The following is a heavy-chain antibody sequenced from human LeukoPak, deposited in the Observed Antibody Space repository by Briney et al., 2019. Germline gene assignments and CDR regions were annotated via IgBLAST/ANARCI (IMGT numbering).Heavy chain of an antibody. V-gene: IGHV4-34*01. Sequence: PSETLSLTCAVYGGSFIDYYWSWLRQPPGKGLEWIGEIDHSGSTTYNPSLKSRVTISVDTSKNQFSLKLSSVTAADTAVYYCARGLYRTTTPYSSSNVGTFDIWGQGTMVTVSS. CDR3: ARGLYRTTTPYSSSNVGTFDI. D-gene: IGHD6-6*01. CDR1: GGSFIDYY. CDR2: IDHSGST. J-gene: IGHJ3*02.